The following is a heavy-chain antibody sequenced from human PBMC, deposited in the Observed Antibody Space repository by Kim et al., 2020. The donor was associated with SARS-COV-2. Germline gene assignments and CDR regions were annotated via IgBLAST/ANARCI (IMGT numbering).Heavy chain of an antibody. CDR2: IGTAGDT. J-gene: IGHJ4*02. CDR3: ARAAPSYCSGGSCYLYYFDY. Sequence: GGSLRLSCAASGFTFSSYDMHWVRQATGKGLEWVSAIGTAGDTYYPGSVKGRFTISRENAKNSLYLQMNSLRAGDTAVYYCARAAPSYCSGGSCYLYYFDYWGQGTLVTVSS. CDR1: GFTFSSYD. V-gene: IGHV3-13*01. D-gene: IGHD2-15*01.